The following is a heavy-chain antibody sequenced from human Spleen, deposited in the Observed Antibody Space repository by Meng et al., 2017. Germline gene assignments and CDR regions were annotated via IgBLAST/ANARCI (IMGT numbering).Heavy chain of an antibody. CDR1: GFTFSTYA. D-gene: IGHD5-18*01. Sequence: GESLKISCAASGFTFSTYAMSWVRQAPGKGLERVSAISATGGSTYYADSVKGRFTISRDNSKSTLYLQMNSLRAEDTAVYYCARGGYSYQRDYYFDYWGQGTLVTVSS. J-gene: IGHJ4*02. CDR3: ARGGYSYQRDYYFDY. V-gene: IGHV3-23*01. CDR2: ISATGGST.